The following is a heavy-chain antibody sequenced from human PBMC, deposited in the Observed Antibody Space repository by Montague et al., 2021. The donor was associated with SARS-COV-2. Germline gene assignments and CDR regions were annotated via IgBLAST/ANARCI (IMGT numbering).Heavy chain of an antibody. CDR3: AKGGGTYFHWYFDL. CDR1: GFAFSSYA. Sequence: SMRLSCVASGFAFSSYAMSWVRQAPGKGLEWVSLVSDGGGTTYYXDSVKGRFTASRDNSKNTVDLQLNSLRGEDTAVYYCAKGGGTYFHWYFDLWGRGTLVSVSS. D-gene: IGHD1-26*01. J-gene: IGHJ2*01. V-gene: IGHV3-23*01. CDR2: VSDGGGTT.